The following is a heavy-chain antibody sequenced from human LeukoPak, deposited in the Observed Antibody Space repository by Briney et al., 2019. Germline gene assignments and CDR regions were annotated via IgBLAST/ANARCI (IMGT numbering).Heavy chain of an antibody. CDR2: ISAYNGNT. CDR1: GYTFTSYG. Sequence: ASVKVSCKASGYTFTSYGISWVRQAPGQGLEWMGWISAYNGNTNYAQKLQGRVTMTTDTSTSTAYMELRSLRSDDTAVYYCAGDPRYCSGGSCYSRPNNWFDPWGQGTLVTVSS. J-gene: IGHJ5*02. D-gene: IGHD2-15*01. V-gene: IGHV1-18*01. CDR3: AGDPRYCSGGSCYSRPNNWFDP.